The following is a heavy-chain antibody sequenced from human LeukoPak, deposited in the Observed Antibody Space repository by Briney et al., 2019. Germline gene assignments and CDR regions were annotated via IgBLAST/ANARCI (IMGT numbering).Heavy chain of an antibody. Sequence: GGSLRLSCEASGFTFSNSAMAWVRQAPGKGLEWVSGISASGHYTYNADSGKGRFTISRDNSKNTLYLQVNSLRAEDTALYFCVKDGSWGDYYFYFYIDVWGKGTTVTVSS. D-gene: IGHD3-16*01. CDR2: ISASGHYT. CDR3: VKDGSWGDYYFYFYIDV. CDR1: GFTFSNSA. V-gene: IGHV3-23*01. J-gene: IGHJ6*03.